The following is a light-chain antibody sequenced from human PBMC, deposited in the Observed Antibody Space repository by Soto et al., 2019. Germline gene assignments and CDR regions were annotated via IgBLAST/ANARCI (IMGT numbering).Light chain of an antibody. V-gene: IGKV3-20*01. CDR2: GAS. Sequence: EIVLTQSPGTLSLSPGERATVSCRASQSVSSSYLAWYQQKPGQAPRLLIYGASSRATGIPDRFSGSGSGTDFTLTISRLEPEDFAVYYCQQYGSSPGFGQGTRLDIK. CDR3: QQYGSSPG. CDR1: QSVSSSY. J-gene: IGKJ5*01.